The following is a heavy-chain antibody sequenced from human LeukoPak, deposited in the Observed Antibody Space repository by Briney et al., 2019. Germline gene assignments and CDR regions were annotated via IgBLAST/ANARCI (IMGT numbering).Heavy chain of an antibody. CDR3: ARSEYSYGADAFDI. D-gene: IGHD5-18*01. Sequence: SETLSLTCTVSGGSISSYYWSWIRQPAGKGLEWIGRIYTSGSTNYNPSLKSRVTMSVDTSKNQFSLKLSSVTAADTAVYYCARSEYSYGADAFDIWGQGTMVTVSS. CDR1: GGSISSYY. CDR2: IYTSGST. J-gene: IGHJ3*02. V-gene: IGHV4-4*07.